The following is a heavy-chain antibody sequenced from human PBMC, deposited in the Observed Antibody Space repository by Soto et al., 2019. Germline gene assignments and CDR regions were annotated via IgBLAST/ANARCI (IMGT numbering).Heavy chain of an antibody. CDR2: ISTAGET. V-gene: IGHV3-13*01. Sequence: EVQLVESGGGLVQPGGSGRLSCADSGFIFSSYDMHWVRQGTGKGLEWVSGISTAGETYYRGSVRGRFTISRENAKNSLYLQMNSLRAEDTAVYYCAGDAKGLVNAFDMWGQGTMVTVSS. J-gene: IGHJ3*02. CDR1: GFIFSSYD. D-gene: IGHD2-8*02. CDR3: AGDAKGLVNAFDM.